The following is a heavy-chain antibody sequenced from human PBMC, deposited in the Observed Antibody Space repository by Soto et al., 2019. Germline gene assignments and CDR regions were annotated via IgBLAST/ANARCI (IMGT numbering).Heavy chain of an antibody. Sequence: SETLSLTCTVSGGTISSWYWSWIRQPPGKGLERIGYIYYSGSTNCNPSLKSRVTISLDTSKKQFSLKLSSVTAADTAVYYCARIAYCGGDCYSPDYWGQGTLVTVS. D-gene: IGHD2-21*02. V-gene: IGHV4-59*01. CDR1: GGTISSWY. CDR2: IYYSGST. CDR3: ARIAYCGGDCYSPDY. J-gene: IGHJ4*02.